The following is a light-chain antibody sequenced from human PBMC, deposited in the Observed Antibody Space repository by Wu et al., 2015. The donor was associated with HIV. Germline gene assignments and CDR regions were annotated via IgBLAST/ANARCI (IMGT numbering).Light chain of an antibody. CDR3: HQYGRSPPYS. J-gene: IGKJ2*03. Sequence: EIVLTQSPATLSLSPGRRATLSCRASQSIDSDLGWYQQRPGQAPRLLIYDASNRATGIPARFSGSGSGTEFTLTISSLEPEDFAVYYCHQYGRSPPYSFGQGTKLEIK. CDR1: QSIDSD. CDR2: DAS. V-gene: IGKV3-11*01.